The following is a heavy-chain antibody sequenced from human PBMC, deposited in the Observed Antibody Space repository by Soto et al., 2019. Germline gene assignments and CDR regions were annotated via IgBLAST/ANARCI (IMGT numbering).Heavy chain of an antibody. CDR3: ARGQRTYCSGGSCYLQLYYFDY. CDR2: INPNSGGT. V-gene: IGHV1-2*04. J-gene: IGHJ4*02. CDR1: GYTFTGYY. Sequence: ASVKVSCKASGYTFTGYYMHWLRQAPGQGLEWMGWINPNSGGTNYAQKFQGWVTMTRDTSISTAYMELSRLRSDDTAVYYCARGQRTYCSGGSCYLQLYYFDYWGQGTLVTVSS. D-gene: IGHD2-15*01.